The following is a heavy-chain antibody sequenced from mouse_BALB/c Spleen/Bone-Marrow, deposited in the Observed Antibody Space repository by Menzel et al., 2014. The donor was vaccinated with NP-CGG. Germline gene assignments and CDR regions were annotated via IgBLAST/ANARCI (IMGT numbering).Heavy chain of an antibody. Sequence: EVQVVESGGGLVQPGGSLRLSCATSGFIFTDYYMSWVRQPPGKALEWLGFIRNKANGYTTEYSASVKGRFTISRDNSQSILYLQMNTLRAEGSATYYCAREIINDYHWYFDVWGAGTTVTISS. CDR2: IRNKANGYTT. CDR3: AREIINDYHWYFDV. CDR1: GFIFTDYY. V-gene: IGHV7-3*02. J-gene: IGHJ1*01. D-gene: IGHD2-4*01.